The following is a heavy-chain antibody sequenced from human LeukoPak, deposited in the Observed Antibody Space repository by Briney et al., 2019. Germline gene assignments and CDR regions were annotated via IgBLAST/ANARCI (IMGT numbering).Heavy chain of an antibody. CDR1: GGSISSHY. V-gene: IGHV4-59*11. D-gene: IGHD3-10*01. CDR2: IYYSGST. Sequence: SETLSLTCTVSGGSISSHYWSWIRQPPGKGLEWIGYIYYSGSTNYNPSLKSRVIISVDTSKNQFSLKLSSVTAADTAVYYCARHQTYGSGSYYYYYYMDVWGKGTTVTVSS. CDR3: ARHQTYGSGSYYYYYYMDV. J-gene: IGHJ6*03.